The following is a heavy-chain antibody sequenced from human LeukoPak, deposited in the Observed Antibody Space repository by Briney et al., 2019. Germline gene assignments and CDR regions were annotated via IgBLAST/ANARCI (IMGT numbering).Heavy chain of an antibody. CDR2: IWYDGSKK. J-gene: IGHJ6*02. CDR1: GFTFSNYG. Sequence: GRSLRLSCAASGFTFSNYGLHWVRQAPGKGLEWVGVIWYDGSKKYYADSVKGRFTISRDNSKNTLYLQMNSLRAEDTAVYYCARDSYGMDVWGQGTTVTVPS. V-gene: IGHV3-33*01. CDR3: ARDSYGMDV.